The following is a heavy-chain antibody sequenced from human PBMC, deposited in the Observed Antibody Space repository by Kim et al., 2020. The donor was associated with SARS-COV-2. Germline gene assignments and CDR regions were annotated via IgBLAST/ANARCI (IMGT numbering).Heavy chain of an antibody. CDR1: GYIFTSYD. CDR3: ARGNTGTTDYYYGMDV. J-gene: IGHJ6*02. Sequence: ASVKVSCKVSGYIFTSYDINWVRQATGQGFARLGWMNYNSGNTGHAQKFQGRITMTRNTSISTAYMELSSLRYEDTAVYYCARGNTGTTDYYYGMDVLGQGTTVTFS. CDR2: MNYNSGNT. V-gene: IGHV1-8*01. D-gene: IGHD1-7*01.